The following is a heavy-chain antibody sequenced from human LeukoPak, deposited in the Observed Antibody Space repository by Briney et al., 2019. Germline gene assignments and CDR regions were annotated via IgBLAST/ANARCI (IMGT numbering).Heavy chain of an antibody. CDR2: IIPIFGIA. V-gene: IGHV1-69*04. D-gene: IGHD3-16*01. J-gene: IGHJ4*02. Sequence: SVKVSCKASGGTFSSYAISWVRQAPGQGLEWMGRIIPIFGIANYAQKFQGRVTITADKSTSTAYMELSSLRSEDTAVYYCARDMISALDYWGQGTLVTVSS. CDR3: ARDMISALDY. CDR1: GGTFSSYA.